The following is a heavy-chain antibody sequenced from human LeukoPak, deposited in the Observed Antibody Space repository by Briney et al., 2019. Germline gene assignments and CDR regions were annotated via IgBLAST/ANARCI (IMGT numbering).Heavy chain of an antibody. Sequence: GGSLRLSCAASGFTFSSYAMHWVRQAPGKGLEWVAVISYDGSNKYYADSVKGRFTISRDNSKNTLYLQMNSLRAEDTAVYYCARGFGDYGDYWGQGTLVTVSS. D-gene: IGHD4-17*01. V-gene: IGHV3-30-3*01. CDR1: GFTFSSYA. CDR2: ISYDGSNK. CDR3: ARGFGDYGDY. J-gene: IGHJ4*02.